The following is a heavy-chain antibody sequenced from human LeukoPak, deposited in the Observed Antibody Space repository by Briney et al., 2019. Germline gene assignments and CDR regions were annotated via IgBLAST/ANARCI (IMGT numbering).Heavy chain of an antibody. CDR2: ISYSGSA. D-gene: IGHD1-26*01. Sequence: SETLSLTCTVSGGSISSGDNYWDWIRQPPGKGLEWIGSISYSGSAYYNPSLMSRVTISVDTSKSQFSLKVSSVTAADTAVYYCARGESGGSYYVYWGQGTLVTVSS. V-gene: IGHV4-39*01. J-gene: IGHJ4*02. CDR1: GGSISSGDNY. CDR3: ARGESGGSYYVY.